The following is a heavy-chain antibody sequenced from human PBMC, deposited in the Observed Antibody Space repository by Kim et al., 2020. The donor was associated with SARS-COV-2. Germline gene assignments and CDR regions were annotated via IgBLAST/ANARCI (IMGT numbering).Heavy chain of an antibody. D-gene: IGHD6-13*01. J-gene: IGHJ4*02. V-gene: IGHV3-30*01. CDR3: ASGYESSWYGPTFDY. Sequence: GASLKGRFTIFRDNSKKTLYLQMNSLRVEDTAVFYCASGYESSWYGPTFDYWGQGTQVTVSS.